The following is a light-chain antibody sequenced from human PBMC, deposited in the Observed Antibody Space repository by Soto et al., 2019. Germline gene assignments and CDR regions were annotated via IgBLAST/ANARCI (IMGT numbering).Light chain of an antibody. J-gene: IGKJ1*01. CDR1: QRLSSNY. CDR2: GAS. CDR3: LQYGSSVWT. Sequence: VLTQSPATLSLSPGERATLSCRASQRLSSNYLAWFQQKPGQAPRLLIYGASSRATGIPDRFSGSGSGTDFTLTIPRLEPEDFAVYYCLQYGSSVWTFGQGTKV. V-gene: IGKV3-20*01.